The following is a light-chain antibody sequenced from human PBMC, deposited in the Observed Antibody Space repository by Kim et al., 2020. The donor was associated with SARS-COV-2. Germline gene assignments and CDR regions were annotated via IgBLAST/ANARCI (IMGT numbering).Light chain of an antibody. CDR2: DAS. CDR3: QQYDTYST. CDR1: QSINSW. V-gene: IGKV1-5*01. Sequence: DIQMTQSPSTLSASVGDRVTITCRASQSINSWLAWYQQKPGKAPKLLISDASNLESGVPSRFSGSGSGTEFTLTISSLQPDDFATYYCQQYDTYSTFGHGTKVDIK. J-gene: IGKJ3*01.